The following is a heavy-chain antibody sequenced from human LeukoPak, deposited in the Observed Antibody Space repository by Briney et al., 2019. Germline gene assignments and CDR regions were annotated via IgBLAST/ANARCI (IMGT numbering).Heavy chain of an antibody. Sequence: GGSLRLSCAASGFTVSSNYMSWVRQAPGKGLEWVSVIYSGGSTYYADSVKGRFTISRDNSKNTLYLQMNSLRAEDTAVYYCAKDRISHSSGSRNYYFDYWGQGTLVTVSS. J-gene: IGHJ4*02. V-gene: IGHV3-53*05. CDR3: AKDRISHSSGSRNYYFDY. CDR1: GFTVSSNY. D-gene: IGHD6-19*01. CDR2: IYSGGST.